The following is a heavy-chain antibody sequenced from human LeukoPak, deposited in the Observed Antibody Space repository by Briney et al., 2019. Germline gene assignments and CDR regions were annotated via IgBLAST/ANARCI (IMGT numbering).Heavy chain of an antibody. J-gene: IGHJ3*02. D-gene: IGHD2-15*01. CDR1: GVSISSSNW. V-gene: IGHV4-4*02. Sequence: SETLSLTCAISGVSISSSNWWSWVRQPPDKGLEWIGEIYHSGSLNYNPSLKSRVTISVDKSKNQFSLKLSSVTAADTAVYYCASKANCSGGRCPRGAFDIWGPGTKVTVSS. CDR2: IYHSGSL. CDR3: ASKANCSGGRCPRGAFDI.